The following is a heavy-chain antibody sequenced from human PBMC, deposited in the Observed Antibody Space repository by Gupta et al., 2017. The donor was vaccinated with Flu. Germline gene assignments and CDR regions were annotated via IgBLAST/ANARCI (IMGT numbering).Heavy chain of an antibody. CDR1: GCSISSSSYY. V-gene: IGHV4-39*01. CDR3: ARFNWNDPSADY. D-gene: IGHD1-1*01. Sequence: QLQLQESGPGLVKPSETLSPTCTVSGCSISSSSYYWGWFRQPPGKGLEWIVSIYYSGSTYYNPSLKGRVTISVDTSKNQFSLKLSSVTAADTAVYYCARFNWNDPSADYWGQGTLVTVSS. CDR2: IYYSGST. J-gene: IGHJ4*02.